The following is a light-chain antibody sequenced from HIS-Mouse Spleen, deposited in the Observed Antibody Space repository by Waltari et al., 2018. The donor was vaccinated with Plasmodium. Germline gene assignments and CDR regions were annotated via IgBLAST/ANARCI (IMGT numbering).Light chain of an antibody. V-gene: IGLV4-69*01. Sequence: QLVLTQSPSASASLGASVKLTCTLSSWHSSSAIAWPQQQPEKGPRYLMKLNSDGSHSKGDGIPDRFSGSSSGAERYLTISSLQSEDEADYYCQTWGTGIRVFGGGTKLTVL. J-gene: IGLJ3*02. CDR2: LNSDGSH. CDR1: SWHSSSA. CDR3: QTWGTGIRV.